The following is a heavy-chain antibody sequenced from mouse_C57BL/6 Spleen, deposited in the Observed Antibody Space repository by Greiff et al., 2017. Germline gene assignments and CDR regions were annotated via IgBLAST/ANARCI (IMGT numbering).Heavy chain of an antibody. V-gene: IGHV1-61*01. CDR2: IYPSDSET. Sequence: VQLQQPGAELVRPGSSVKLSCKASGYTFTSYWTDWVKQRPGQGLEWIGNIYPSDSETHYNQKFKDKATLTVDKSSSTAYMQLSSLTSEDSAVYYCARLITGRVDYWGQGTTLTVSS. CDR3: ARLITGRVDY. CDR1: GYTFTSYW. D-gene: IGHD4-1*01. J-gene: IGHJ2*01.